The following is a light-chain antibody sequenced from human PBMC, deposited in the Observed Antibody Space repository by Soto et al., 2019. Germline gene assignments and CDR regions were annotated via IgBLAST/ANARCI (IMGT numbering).Light chain of an antibody. V-gene: IGKV3-20*01. Sequence: EIVLTQSPGTLSLSPGERATLSCRASQSVSSSYLAWYQQKPGQAPRLLIYGASSRATGIPDRFSGSGSGTDFTLTISRLEPEDFAVYYCQQYGSSPPITFGPRPKVDIK. CDR2: GAS. CDR3: QQYGSSPPIT. J-gene: IGKJ3*01. CDR1: QSVSSSY.